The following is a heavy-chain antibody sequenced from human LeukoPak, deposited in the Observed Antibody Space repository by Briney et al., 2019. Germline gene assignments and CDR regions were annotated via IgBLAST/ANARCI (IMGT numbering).Heavy chain of an antibody. Sequence: GGSLRLSCAASGFTFSSYAMHWVRQAPGKGLEWVAVISYDGSNKYYADSVKGRFTISRDNSKNTLYLQMNSLRAEDTAVYYCARDRYYYDSSGYYGPWGQGTLVTVSS. CDR1: GFTFSSYA. D-gene: IGHD3-22*01. CDR2: ISYDGSNK. V-gene: IGHV3-30*04. J-gene: IGHJ5*02. CDR3: ARDRYYYDSSGYYGP.